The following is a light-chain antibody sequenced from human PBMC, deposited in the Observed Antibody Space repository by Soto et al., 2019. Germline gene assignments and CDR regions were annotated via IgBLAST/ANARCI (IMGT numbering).Light chain of an antibody. CDR1: SSNIGSNT. V-gene: IGLV1-44*01. J-gene: IGLJ2*01. CDR3: AGWDDSLNGVV. CDR2: SNN. Sequence: QSVLTQPPSASGTPGQRVTISCSGSSSNIGSNTVNWYQQLPGTAPKLLIYSNNQRPSGVPDRFSGSKSGTSASLAISGLQSEDEADYYCAGWDDSLNGVVLGGGTKLTVL.